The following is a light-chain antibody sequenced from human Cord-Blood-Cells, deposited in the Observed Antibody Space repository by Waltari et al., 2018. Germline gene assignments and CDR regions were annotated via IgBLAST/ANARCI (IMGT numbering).Light chain of an antibody. CDR1: QDISNY. V-gene: IGKV1-33*01. CDR2: DAS. J-gene: IGKJ4*02. Sequence: DIQMTQSPSSLSASVGDRVTITCQASQDISNYLNWYQQKPGKAPKLLIYDASNLETGVPSRFSGSGSGTDVTCTSSSLQPEDIATYYCQQYDNLPLTFGGGTKVEIK. CDR3: QQYDNLPLT.